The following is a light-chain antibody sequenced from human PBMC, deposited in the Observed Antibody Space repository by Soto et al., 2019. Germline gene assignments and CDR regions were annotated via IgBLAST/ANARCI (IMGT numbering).Light chain of an antibody. CDR1: RSVSSSY. J-gene: IGKJ1*01. V-gene: IGKV3-20*01. Sequence: ETVLTQSPGTLSLSPGERATLFCRASRSVSSSYLAWYQQKPGQAPRLLIYGASSRATGIPDRFSGSGSGTVFTLTISRLEPEDFAVYYCQHYGSSPPSWTFGQGTKVEIK. CDR2: GAS. CDR3: QHYGSSPPSWT.